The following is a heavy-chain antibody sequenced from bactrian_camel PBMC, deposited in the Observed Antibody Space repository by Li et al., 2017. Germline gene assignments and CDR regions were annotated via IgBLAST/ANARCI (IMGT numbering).Heavy chain of an antibody. CDR2: IVSNERYT. V-gene: IGHV3-2*01. CDR1: EFTFSTYY. D-gene: IGHD3*01. J-gene: IGHJ4*01. Sequence: HVQLVESGGGLVQPGGSLRLSCAVSEFTFSTYYMNWVRQAPGKGLEWVASIVSNERYTYYADSVKGRFTVFRDEGKNTVYLEMNRLTPDDTAMYYCAAGPTHNGYCSTLRSPQYWGQGTQVTVS. CDR3: AAGPTHNGYCSTLRSPQY.